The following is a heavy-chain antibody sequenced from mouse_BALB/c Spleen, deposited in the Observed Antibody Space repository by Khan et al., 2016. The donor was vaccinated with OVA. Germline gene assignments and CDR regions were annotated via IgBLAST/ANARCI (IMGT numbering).Heavy chain of an antibody. Sequence: EVELVESGGDLVKPGGSLKLSCAASGFTFSTYGMSWVRQTPDKRLEWVATVSTGGSYTYYPDSVKGRFTIYRDNAKNPLYLQMNCLKSEDTAVFYCTRLAYYYDSEGFAYWGQGTLVTVSA. J-gene: IGHJ3*01. D-gene: IGHD1-1*01. CDR2: VSTGGSYT. V-gene: IGHV5-6*01. CDR1: GFTFSTYG. CDR3: TRLAYYYDSEGFAY.